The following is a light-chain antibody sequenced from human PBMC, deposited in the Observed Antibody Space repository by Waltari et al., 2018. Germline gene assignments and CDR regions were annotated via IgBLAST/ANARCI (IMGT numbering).Light chain of an antibody. CDR1: QSISSW. J-gene: IGKJ2*01. V-gene: IGKV1-5*03. CDR2: KAS. CDR3: QQYNTYYT. Sequence: DVQMTQSPSTLSASVGDTVTITCRASQSISSWLAWYQQKAGKAPKVLISKASTVESGVPSRFSGSGSGTEFTLTISNLQPDDFATYYCQQYNTYYTFGQGTILEIK.